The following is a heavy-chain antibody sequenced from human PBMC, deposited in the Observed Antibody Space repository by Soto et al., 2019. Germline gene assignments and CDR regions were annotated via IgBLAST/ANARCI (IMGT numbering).Heavy chain of an antibody. CDR1: GFTFSNAW. D-gene: IGHD1-1*01. V-gene: IGHV3-23*01. CDR2: ISGSGDTT. CDR3: AKASPEINWNDFDY. Sequence: PGGSLRLSCAASGFTFSNAWMNWVRQAPGKGLEWVSIISGSGDTTFYADSVKGRFTISRDNSKNTLYLQMNSLRAEDTALYHCAKASPEINWNDFDYWGQGTPVTVSS. J-gene: IGHJ4*02.